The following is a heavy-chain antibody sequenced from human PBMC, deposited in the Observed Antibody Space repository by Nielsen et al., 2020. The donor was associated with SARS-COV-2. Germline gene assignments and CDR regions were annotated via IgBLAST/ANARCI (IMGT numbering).Heavy chain of an antibody. CDR3: ARESVVVAATHYLDAFDI. J-gene: IGHJ3*02. V-gene: IGHV3-11*06. Sequence: GESLKISCAASGFTFSDYYMSWIRQAPGKGLEWVSYISSSSSYTNYADSVKGRFTISRDNAKNSLYLQMNSLRAEDTAVYYCARESVVVAATHYLDAFDIWGQGTMVTVSS. CDR1: GFTFSDYY. CDR2: ISSSSSYT. D-gene: IGHD2-15*01.